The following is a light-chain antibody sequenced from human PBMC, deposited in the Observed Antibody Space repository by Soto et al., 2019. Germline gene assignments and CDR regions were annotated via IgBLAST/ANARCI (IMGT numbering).Light chain of an antibody. Sequence: SSELTQPPSVSVSPGQTASITCSGAKLGDKYACWYQQKPGQSPVLVIYQDSKRPSGIPERFSGSNSGNTATLTISGTQAMDEADYYCQAWESSMGVVFGGGTKLTVL. CDR1: KLGDKY. CDR2: QDS. V-gene: IGLV3-1*01. J-gene: IGLJ2*01. CDR3: QAWESSMGVV.